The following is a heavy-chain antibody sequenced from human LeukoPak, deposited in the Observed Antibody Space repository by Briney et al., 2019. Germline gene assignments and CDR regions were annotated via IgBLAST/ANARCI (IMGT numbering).Heavy chain of an antibody. CDR2: INHSGST. CDR1: GGSFSGYY. D-gene: IGHD6-13*01. J-gene: IGHJ5*02. V-gene: IGHV4-34*01. Sequence: PSETLSLTCAVYGGSFSGYYWSWIRQPPGKGLEWIGEINHSGSTNYNPSLKSRVTISVDTSKNQFSLKLSSVTAADTAVYYCARAQYSSSWYLRYNWFDPWGQGTLVTVSS. CDR3: ARAQYSSSWYLRYNWFDP.